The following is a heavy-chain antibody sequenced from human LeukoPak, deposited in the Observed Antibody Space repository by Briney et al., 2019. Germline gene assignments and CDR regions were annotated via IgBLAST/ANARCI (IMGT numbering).Heavy chain of an antibody. J-gene: IGHJ5*02. CDR1: GFTVSSNY. V-gene: IGHV3-53*01. D-gene: IGHD4-17*01. CDR3: ARDSDYGDYVTGPS. CDR2: IYSGGST. Sequence: PGGSLRLSCAASGFTVSSNYMSWVRQAPGKGLEWVSVIYSGGSTYYADSVKGRFTTSRDNSKNTLYLQMNSLRAEDTAVYYCARDSDYGDYVTGPSWGQGTLVTVSS.